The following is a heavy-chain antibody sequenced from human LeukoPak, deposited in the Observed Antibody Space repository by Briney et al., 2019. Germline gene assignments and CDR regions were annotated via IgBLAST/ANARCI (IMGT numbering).Heavy chain of an antibody. CDR1: GFTFSSYW. V-gene: IGHV3-74*01. J-gene: IGHJ4*02. CDR3: ARERGSGYDWEPFDY. CDR2: INSDGSST. Sequence: GESLRLSCAASGFTFSSYWMHWVRQAPGKGLVWVSRINSDGSSTSYADSVKGRFTISRDNAKNTLYLQMNSLRAEDTAVYYCARERGSGYDWEPFDYWGQGTLVTVSS. D-gene: IGHD5-12*01.